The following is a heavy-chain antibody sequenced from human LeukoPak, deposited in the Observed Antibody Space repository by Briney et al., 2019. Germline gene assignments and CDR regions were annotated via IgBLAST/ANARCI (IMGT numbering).Heavy chain of an antibody. J-gene: IGHJ4*02. CDR2: IWYDGSNK. D-gene: IGHD3-22*01. V-gene: IGHV3-33*01. Sequence: PGGSLRLSCAASGFTFSSYGMHWVRQAPGKGLEWVAVIWYDGSNKYYADSVKGRFTISRDNSKNTLYLQMNSLRAEDTAVYYCARNAWDYYDSSGQYLDYWGQGTLVTVSS. CDR1: GFTFSSYG. CDR3: ARNAWDYYDSSGQYLDY.